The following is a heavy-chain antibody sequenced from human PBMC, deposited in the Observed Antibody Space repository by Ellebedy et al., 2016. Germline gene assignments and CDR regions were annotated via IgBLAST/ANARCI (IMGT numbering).Heavy chain of an antibody. CDR2: IYHTGST. V-gene: IGHV4-4*02. D-gene: IGHD3-22*01. CDR1: GGSVSSSHW. Sequence: SETLSLTCAVSGGSVSSSHWWSWVRQPPGKRLEWIGEIYHTGSTNYNPSLKSRVTMSVDNSKNTLDLQMNSLRAEDTALYYCASGSSGYYSPTRIDFWGQGTLVTVSS. J-gene: IGHJ4*02. CDR3: ASGSSGYYSPTRIDF.